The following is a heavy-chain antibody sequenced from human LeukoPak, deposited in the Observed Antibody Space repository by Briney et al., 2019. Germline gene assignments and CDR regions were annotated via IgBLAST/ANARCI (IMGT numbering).Heavy chain of an antibody. CDR1: GYTRTELG. CDR2: FDPEDGET. V-gene: IGHV1-24*01. D-gene: IGHD6-25*01. CDR3: ATDKSLAGIAADY. Sequence: ASVTVSFKVAGYTRTELGMHWVRQAPGKGQAGMGGFDPEDGETIYAQKFQGRVTMTDDTSTDTAYMELSSLRSEDTAVYYCATDKSLAGIAADYWGQGTLVTVSS. J-gene: IGHJ4*02.